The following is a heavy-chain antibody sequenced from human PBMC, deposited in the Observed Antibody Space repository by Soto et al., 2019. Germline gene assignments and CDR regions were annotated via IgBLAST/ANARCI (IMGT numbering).Heavy chain of an antibody. CDR3: ARDPIEYYYDSSGYPLDY. V-gene: IGHV3-74*01. CDR1: GFTFSNYW. Sequence: GGSLRLSCAASGFTFSNYWMHWVRLTPGMGLVWVSHINIDGNDTTYADSVRGRFTISRDNAKNTLYLQMNSLRDEDTAVYYCARDPIEYYYDSSGYPLDYWGQGTLVTVSS. D-gene: IGHD3-22*01. CDR2: INIDGNDT. J-gene: IGHJ4*02.